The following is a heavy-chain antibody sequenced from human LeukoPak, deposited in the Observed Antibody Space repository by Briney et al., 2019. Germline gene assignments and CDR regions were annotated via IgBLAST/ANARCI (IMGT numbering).Heavy chain of an antibody. CDR3: ARAAEVVASTEAWFDP. CDR1: GFTFDDYG. CDR2: INWNGGST. Sequence: GGSLRLSCAASGFTFDDYGMSWVRQAPGKGLEWVSGINWNGGSTGYADSVKGRFTISRDNAKNSLYLEMDSLKVDDTAVYYCARAAEVVASTEAWFDPWGQGTLVTVSS. J-gene: IGHJ5*02. D-gene: IGHD3-22*01. V-gene: IGHV3-20*04.